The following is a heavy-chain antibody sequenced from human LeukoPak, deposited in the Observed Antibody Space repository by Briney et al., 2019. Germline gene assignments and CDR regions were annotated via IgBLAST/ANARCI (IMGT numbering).Heavy chain of an antibody. Sequence: SVKVSCKASGGTFSSYAINWVRQAPGQGLEWMGGIIPMFGTPNYAQKFQARVTITADESTSTAYMELSSLRSEDTAVYYCARVSPNTVTTLQYFDYWGQGTLVTVSS. V-gene: IGHV1-69*13. J-gene: IGHJ4*02. CDR1: GGTFSSYA. CDR3: ARVSPNTVTTLQYFDY. D-gene: IGHD4-17*01. CDR2: IIPMFGTP.